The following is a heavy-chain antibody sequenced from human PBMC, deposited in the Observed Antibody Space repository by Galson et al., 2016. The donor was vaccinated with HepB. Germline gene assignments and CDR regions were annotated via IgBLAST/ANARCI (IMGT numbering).Heavy chain of an antibody. D-gene: IGHD3-16*01. CDR2: ISAYSGNT. CDR1: GYTFTNFG. V-gene: IGHV1-18*01. CDR3: ARHPYVWGRRNWVGFDI. J-gene: IGHJ3*02. Sequence: SVKVSCKASGYTFTNFGISWVRQAPGQGLEWMGWISAYSGNTNYAQRFQGRVTMTTDTFTSTAYMEVRSLRSDDTAVYYCARHPYVWGRRNWVGFDIWGQGTVVTVSS.